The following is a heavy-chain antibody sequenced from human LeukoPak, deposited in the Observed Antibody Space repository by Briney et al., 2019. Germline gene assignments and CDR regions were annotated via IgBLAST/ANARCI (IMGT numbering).Heavy chain of an antibody. J-gene: IGHJ4*02. Sequence: PSETLSLTCAVYVGSFSGYYWSWIRQPPGKGLEWIGEINHSGSTNYNPSLKSRVTISVDTSKNQFSLKLSSVTAADTAVYYCARARYSGRVIRALDYWGQGTLVTVSS. D-gene: IGHD1-26*01. CDR3: ARARYSGRVIRALDY. V-gene: IGHV4-34*01. CDR2: INHSGST. CDR1: VGSFSGYY.